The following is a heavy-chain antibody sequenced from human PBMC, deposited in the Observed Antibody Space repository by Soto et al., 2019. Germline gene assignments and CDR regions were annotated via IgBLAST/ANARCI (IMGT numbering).Heavy chain of an antibody. Sequence: SETLSLTCTVSGGSISSSSYYWGWIRQPPGKGLEWIGSIYYSGSTYYNPSLKSRVTISVDTSKNQFSLKLSSVTAADTAVYYCARFSLYAADYYYYGMDVWGQGTTVTVSS. V-gene: IGHV4-39*07. CDR3: ARFSLYAADYYYYGMDV. CDR1: GGSISSSSYY. D-gene: IGHD3-16*01. J-gene: IGHJ6*02. CDR2: IYYSGST.